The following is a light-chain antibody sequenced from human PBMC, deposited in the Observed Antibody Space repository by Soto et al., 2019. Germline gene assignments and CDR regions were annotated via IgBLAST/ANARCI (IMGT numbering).Light chain of an antibody. J-gene: IGKJ3*01. V-gene: IGKV4-1*01. CDR3: QQYYSTPLT. CDR2: WAS. CDR1: QSVLYSSNNKNY. Sequence: DIVMTQSPDSLAVSLGERATINCKSSQSVLYSSNNKNYLAWYQQKPGQPPKLLIYWASTRESGVPDRFSGSGSGTDFTLTISSLQAEDVAVYYCQQYYSTPLTFRRGTKVDIK.